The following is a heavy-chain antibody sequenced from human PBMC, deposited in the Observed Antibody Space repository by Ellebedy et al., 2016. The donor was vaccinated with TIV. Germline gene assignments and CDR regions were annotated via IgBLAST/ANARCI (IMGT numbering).Heavy chain of an antibody. V-gene: IGHV3-23*01. CDR1: GLTFSSYA. CDR3: AKGRRIAPVGSDLYYYYGMDV. J-gene: IGHJ6*02. Sequence: GESLKISXEVSGLTFSSYAMSWVRQAPGKGLEWVSTISGSGGSTYYADSVKGRFTISRDNSKNMLYLQLNSLRAEDTAVYYCAKGRRIAPVGSDLYYYYGMDVWGQGTTVTVSS. CDR2: ISGSGGST. D-gene: IGHD6-13*01.